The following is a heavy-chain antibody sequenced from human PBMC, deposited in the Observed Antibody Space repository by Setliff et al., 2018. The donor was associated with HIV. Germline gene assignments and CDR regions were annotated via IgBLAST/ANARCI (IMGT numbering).Heavy chain of an antibody. CDR1: GDTFNSYA. CDR3: AKGGYYDTTGYYYYYLYYLDA. V-gene: IGHV1-69*05. D-gene: IGHD3-22*01. CDR2: VIPIFGKA. Sequence: SVKVSCKASGDTFNSYAISWVRQAPGQGLEWRGGVIPIFGKANYAQKFKGRVTITTDESTITAYMQLSSLRSEDTAVYYCAKGGYYDTTGYYYYYLYYLDAWGKGTTVTVSS. J-gene: IGHJ6*03.